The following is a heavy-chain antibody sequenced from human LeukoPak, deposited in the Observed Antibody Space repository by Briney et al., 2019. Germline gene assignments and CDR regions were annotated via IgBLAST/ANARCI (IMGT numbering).Heavy chain of an antibody. D-gene: IGHD3-22*01. CDR3: AKDMSYDSSGYNGMDV. Sequence: ARSLRLSCAASGCTFDDYAMHWIRQAPGKGLEWVAGISWNSGSIGYPDSVKGRFTISRDNAKNSLYLQMNSLRAEDTALYYCAKDMSYDSSGYNGMDVWGQGTTVTVSS. J-gene: IGHJ6*02. CDR2: ISWNSGSI. V-gene: IGHV3-9*01. CDR1: GCTFDDYA.